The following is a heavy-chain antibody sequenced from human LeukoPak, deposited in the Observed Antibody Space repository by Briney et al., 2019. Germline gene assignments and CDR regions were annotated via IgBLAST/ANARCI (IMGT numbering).Heavy chain of an antibody. CDR1: GFTFSSYA. CDR2: ISYDGSNK. CDR3: ARDLDYYGSGKRNYYYGMDV. J-gene: IGHJ6*02. Sequence: GRSLRLSCAASGFTFSSYAMHWVRQAPGKGLEWVAVISYDGSNKYYADSVKGRFTISRDNSKNTLYLQMNSLRAEDTAVYYCARDLDYYGSGKRNYYYGMDVWGQGTTVTVSS. V-gene: IGHV3-30-3*01. D-gene: IGHD3-10*01.